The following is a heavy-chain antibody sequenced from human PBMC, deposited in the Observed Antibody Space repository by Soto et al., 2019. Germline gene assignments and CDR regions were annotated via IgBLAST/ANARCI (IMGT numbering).Heavy chain of an antibody. V-gene: IGHV3-23*01. CDR1: GFTFSSYA. Sequence: EVQLLESGGGLVQPGGSLRLSCAASGFTFSSYAMSWVRQAPGKGLEWVSAIRGSGGSTYYADSVKGRFTISRDYCKNTLYLQWNSLRAEDTAVYYCAKDQDSSRWYWFDLWGQGALVTVSS. CDR2: IRGSGGST. CDR3: AKDQDSSRWYWFDL. D-gene: IGHD6-13*01. J-gene: IGHJ5*02.